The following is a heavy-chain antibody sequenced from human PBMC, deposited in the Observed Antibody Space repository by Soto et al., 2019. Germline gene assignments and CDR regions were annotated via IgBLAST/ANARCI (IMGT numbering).Heavy chain of an antibody. CDR1: GFTFSSFA. Sequence: GGSLRLSCAASGFTFSSFAMTWVRQAPGKGLEWVSAISGNGGSTDYADSVKGRFTISRDNSKKTLYLHLNSLRADDTAVYYCAKDNRMGGNRATFFDYWGQGTLVTVSS. J-gene: IGHJ4*02. V-gene: IGHV3-23*01. CDR2: ISGNGGST. CDR3: AKDNRMGGNRATFFDY. D-gene: IGHD3-16*01.